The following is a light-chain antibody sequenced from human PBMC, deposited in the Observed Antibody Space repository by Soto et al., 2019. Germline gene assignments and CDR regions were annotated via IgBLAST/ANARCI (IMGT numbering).Light chain of an antibody. J-gene: IGLJ3*02. CDR2: GHN. V-gene: IGLV1-40*01. CDR1: YSNIGAGYE. CDR3: QSYDSSLSGSGV. Sequence: QAVLTQPPSVCGAPGQGVTISCTGSYSNIGAGYEVHWYQQIPGTAPKLLISGHNNRPSRVPYRFLGSKSGTSASLTIIWLQAEDEADYYCQSYDSSLSGSGVFGGGTKLTVL.